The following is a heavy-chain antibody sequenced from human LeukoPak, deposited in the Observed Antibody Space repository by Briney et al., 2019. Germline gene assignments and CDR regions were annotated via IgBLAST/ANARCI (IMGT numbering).Heavy chain of an antibody. D-gene: IGHD3-10*01. CDR2: INPNSGGT. V-gene: IGHV1-2*02. Sequence: ASMKVSCKASGYTFTGYYLHWVRQAPGQGLEWMGWINPNSGGTEYAQQFQGRVTMTRDTSISTAYMELSRLRSDDTAVYYCASDGSGSYSPPYGMDVWGQGTTVTVSS. J-gene: IGHJ6*02. CDR3: ASDGSGSYSPPYGMDV. CDR1: GYTFTGYY.